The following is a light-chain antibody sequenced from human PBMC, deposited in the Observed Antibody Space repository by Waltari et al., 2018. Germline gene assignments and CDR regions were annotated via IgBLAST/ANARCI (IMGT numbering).Light chain of an antibody. CDR1: EDIRND. J-gene: IGKJ4*01. V-gene: IGKV1-6*01. Sequence: TWRASEDIRNDLGWYQQKPGKAPRLLIFAASTLQSGVPSRFSGSGSGTDFTLTISSLQPEDFATYFCLQDYIFPLTFGGGTTVEI. CDR2: AAS. CDR3: LQDYIFPLT.